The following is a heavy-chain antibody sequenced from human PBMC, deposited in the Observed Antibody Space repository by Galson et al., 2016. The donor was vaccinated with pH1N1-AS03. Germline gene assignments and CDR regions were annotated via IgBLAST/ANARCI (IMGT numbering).Heavy chain of an antibody. Sequence: SLRLSCAASGFTFNKYSMNWVRQAPEKGLEWVSSIRSRTNYIHDSDSVRGRFTISRDNAKNSLYLQMSSLRADDTAVYYCARGLPGDYGMDVWGQGTTVTVSS. J-gene: IGHJ6*02. D-gene: IGHD7-27*01. CDR2: IRSRTNYI. CDR3: ARGLPGDYGMDV. V-gene: IGHV3-21*01. CDR1: GFTFNKYS.